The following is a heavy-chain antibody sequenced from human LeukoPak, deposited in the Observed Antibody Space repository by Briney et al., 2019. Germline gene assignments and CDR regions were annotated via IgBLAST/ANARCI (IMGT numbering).Heavy chain of an antibody. CDR3: ARDIGGATIFDY. Sequence: GGSLRLSCAASGFTFSSYSMNWVRQAPGKGLEWVSSISSSSSYIYYADSVKGRFTISRDNAKNSLYLQMNSLRAEDTAVYYCARDIGGATIFDYWGQGTLVTVSS. CDR1: GFTFSSYS. D-gene: IGHD1-26*01. CDR2: ISSSSSYI. J-gene: IGHJ4*02. V-gene: IGHV3-21*01.